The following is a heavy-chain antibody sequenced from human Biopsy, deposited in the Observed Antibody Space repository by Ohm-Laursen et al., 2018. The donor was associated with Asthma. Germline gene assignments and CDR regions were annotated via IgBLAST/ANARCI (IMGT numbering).Heavy chain of an antibody. CDR1: GDSFSNYA. CDR2: LIPVLGTP. CDR3: ARGYSGSDRIVYYYSGLEV. V-gene: IGHV1-69*13. Sequence: VASVKVSCKASGDSFSNYAISWVRQAPGQGLGWMGGLIPVLGTPDHAQMFEGRVTITADESTSTAYMELSSLSSEDTAVYYCARGYSGSDRIVYYYSGLEVWGQGTTVTVSS. D-gene: IGHD5-12*01. J-gene: IGHJ6*02.